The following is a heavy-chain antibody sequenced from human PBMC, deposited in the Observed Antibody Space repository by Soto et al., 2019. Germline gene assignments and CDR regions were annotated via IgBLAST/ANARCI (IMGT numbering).Heavy chain of an antibody. J-gene: IGHJ6*02. CDR2: IYYSGST. D-gene: IGHD3-22*01. CDR3: ARVPIPTYYYDSSGYYSGYYYGMDV. CDR1: GGSISSYY. Sequence: SETLSRTCTVSGGSISSYYWSWIRQPPGKGLEWIGYIYYSGSTNYNPSLKSRVTISVDTSKNQFSLKLSSVTAADTAVYYCARVPIPTYYYDSSGYYSGYYYGMDVWGQGTTVTVSS. V-gene: IGHV4-59*01.